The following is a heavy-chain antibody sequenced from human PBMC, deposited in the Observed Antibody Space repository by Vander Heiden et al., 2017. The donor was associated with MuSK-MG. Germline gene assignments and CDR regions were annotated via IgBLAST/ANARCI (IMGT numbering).Heavy chain of an antibody. CDR1: GASISSSNDY. V-gene: IGHV4-39*07. CDR3: ARTGYCSGGSCYWNY. Sequence: QLQLQESGPGLVKPSETLSLTCAVPGASISSSNDYWGWIRQPPGKGLEWIGSIHQSGSTFFNPSLKSRVTISLGTSKNQFSLRLSSVTAADTAVYFCARTGYCSGGSCYWNYWGQGTLVTVSS. CDR2: IHQSGST. D-gene: IGHD2-15*01. J-gene: IGHJ4*02.